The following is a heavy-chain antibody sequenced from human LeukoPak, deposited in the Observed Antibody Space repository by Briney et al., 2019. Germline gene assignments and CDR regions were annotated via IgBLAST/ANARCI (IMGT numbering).Heavy chain of an antibody. CDR1: GFTFSNAW. Sequence: WGSLRLSCAASGFTFSNAWMSWVRQAPGKGLEWVGRIKSKTDGGTTDYAAPVKGRFTISRDDSKNTLYLQMNSLKTEDTAVYYCTTSYTYYGDYYSDYWDQGTLVTVSS. V-gene: IGHV3-15*01. D-gene: IGHD4-17*01. J-gene: IGHJ4*02. CDR3: TTSYTYYGDYYSDY. CDR2: IKSKTDGGTT.